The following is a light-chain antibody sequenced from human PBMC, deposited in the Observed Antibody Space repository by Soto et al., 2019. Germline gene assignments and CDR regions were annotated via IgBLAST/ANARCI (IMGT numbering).Light chain of an antibody. Sequence: EIVLTQSPATLSLSPGERATLSCRASQSVSKYLAWYQQKPGQAPRLLIHDASNRATGIPARFSGSGSGTDFTLTISSLEAEDFELYYYQQHSNWSQITFVGGTKLEIK. CDR1: QSVSKY. J-gene: IGKJ4*01. CDR3: QQHSNWSQIT. CDR2: DAS. V-gene: IGKV3-11*01.